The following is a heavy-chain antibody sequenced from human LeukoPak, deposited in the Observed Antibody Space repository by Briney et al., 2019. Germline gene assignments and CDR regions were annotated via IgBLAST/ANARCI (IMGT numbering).Heavy chain of an antibody. V-gene: IGHV3-30*02. J-gene: IGHJ4*02. D-gene: IGHD3-22*01. Sequence: GGSLRLSCAASGFTFSSYGMHWVRQAPGKGLEWVAFIRYDGSNRYYADSVKGRFTISRDNSQNTLYLQMNSLRAEDTAVYYCAKVRHITMIVVVINNYWGQGTLVTVSS. CDR1: GFTFSSYG. CDR3: AKVRHITMIVVVINNY. CDR2: IRYDGSNR.